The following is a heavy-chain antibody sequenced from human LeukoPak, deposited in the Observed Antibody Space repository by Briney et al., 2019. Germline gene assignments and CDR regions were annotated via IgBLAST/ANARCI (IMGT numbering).Heavy chain of an antibody. J-gene: IGHJ4*02. CDR3: AKDRLSYSAMETDY. V-gene: IGHV3-30*18. D-gene: IGHD5-18*01. CDR2: ISHDGGNE. Sequence: GRSLRLSCATSGFTFRNYGMHWVRQAPGKGLEWVAVISHDGGNEYYADSVRGRFTISRDNPKDTLYLQMLNLRAEDTAIYYCAKDRLSYSAMETDYWGQGTLVTVSS. CDR1: GFTFRNYG.